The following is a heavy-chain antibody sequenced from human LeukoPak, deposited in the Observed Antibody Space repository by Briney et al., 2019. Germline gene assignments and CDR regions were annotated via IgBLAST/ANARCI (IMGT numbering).Heavy chain of an antibody. Sequence: GGSLRLSCAASGFRSSHYGMSWVRQAPGKGLEWVSSITGGHYATYNTDSVKGRFTISRDNAKNTLYLQMNSLRADDTAIYYCTKDPNGDYIGAFDPWGQGTLVTVSS. CDR3: TKDPNGDYIGAFDP. D-gene: IGHD4-17*01. V-gene: IGHV3-23*01. J-gene: IGHJ5*02. CDR1: GFRSSHYG. CDR2: ITGGHYAT.